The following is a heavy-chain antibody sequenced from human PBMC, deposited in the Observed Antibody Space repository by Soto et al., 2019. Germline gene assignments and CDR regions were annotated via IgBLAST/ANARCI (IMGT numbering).Heavy chain of an antibody. Sequence: GASVKVSCKASGYTFTSYAMHWVRQAPGQRLEWMGWINAGNGNTKYSQKFQGRVTITRDTSTSTAYMELSSLRSEDTAVYYCARALLMVYANQLGGGYYYGMDVWGQGTSDTISS. V-gene: IGHV1-3*01. CDR2: INAGNGNT. D-gene: IGHD2-8*01. CDR1: GYTFTSYA. J-gene: IGHJ6*02. CDR3: ARALLMVYANQLGGGYYYGMDV.